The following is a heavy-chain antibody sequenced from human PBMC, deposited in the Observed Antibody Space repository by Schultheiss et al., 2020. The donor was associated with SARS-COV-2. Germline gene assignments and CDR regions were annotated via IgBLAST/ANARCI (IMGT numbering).Heavy chain of an antibody. CDR1: GFTFRTYA. CDR2: INSNGGST. Sequence: GGSLRLSCSASGFTFRTYAMQWVRQAPGKRLEYLSAINSNGGSTYYADSVKGRFTISRDNSKNTLYLQMSSLRPEDTAVYYCVSQDYGDYEANYWGQGTLVTVSS. CDR3: VSQDYGDYEANY. V-gene: IGHV3-64D*06. D-gene: IGHD4-17*01. J-gene: IGHJ4*02.